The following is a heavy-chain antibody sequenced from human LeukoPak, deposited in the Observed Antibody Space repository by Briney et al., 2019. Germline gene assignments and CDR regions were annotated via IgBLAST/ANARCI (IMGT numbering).Heavy chain of an antibody. CDR2: ISGSDGSS. Sequence: PGGSPRLSCAASGFTFNSFAMNWVRQAPGKGLEWVSSISGSDGSSHYADFVKGRFTISRDNSKNTLHLQMSSLRAEDTAVYYCAKSLGVGGYTRYKGFDQWGQGTPVTVSS. J-gene: IGHJ4*02. D-gene: IGHD3-16*02. CDR1: GFTFNSFA. CDR3: AKSLGVGGYTRYKGFDQ. V-gene: IGHV3-23*01.